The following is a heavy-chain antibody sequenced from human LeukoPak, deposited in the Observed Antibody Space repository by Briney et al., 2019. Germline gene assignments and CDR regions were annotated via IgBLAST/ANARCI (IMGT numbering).Heavy chain of an antibody. CDR2: ISCSGGST. CDR3: ASGGFSRGSAASAPYFAY. J-gene: IGHJ4*02. V-gene: IGHV3-23*01. Sequence: GGSLRLSCAASGFTFSSYAMTWVRQAPGKGLEWVAGISCSGGSTYYADSVKGRFTISRDNSKNTLYLQMNSLRAEDTAVYYCASGGFSRGSAASAPYFAYWGQGTLVTVSS. D-gene: IGHD3-16*01. CDR1: GFTFSSYA.